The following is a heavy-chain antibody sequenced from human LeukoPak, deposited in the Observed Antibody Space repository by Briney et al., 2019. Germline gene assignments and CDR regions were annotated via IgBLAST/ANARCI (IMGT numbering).Heavy chain of an antibody. CDR1: GFAFRTYG. D-gene: IGHD5-24*01. CDR3: ARRDGYNGGYFDS. V-gene: IGHV3-23*01. CDR2: ISGGGGST. J-gene: IGHJ4*02. Sequence: GSLRLSCAASGFAFRTYGMTWVRQAPGKGLEWVSAISGGGGSTYYSDSVKGRFTISRDNSKNTLYLQMNSLRVEDTAAYYCARRDGYNGGYFDSWGQGILVTVSS.